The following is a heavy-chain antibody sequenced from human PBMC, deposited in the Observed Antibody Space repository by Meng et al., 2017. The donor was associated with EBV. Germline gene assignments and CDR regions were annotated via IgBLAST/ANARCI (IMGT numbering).Heavy chain of an antibody. CDR3: ARAEIAAAGRLDY. J-gene: IGHJ4*02. D-gene: IGHD6-13*01. CDR1: GGHFRSYA. Sequence: QVQAVRSEAEGKKPWSSCKVTCKASGGHFRSYAISWVRQAPGQGLEWMGGIIPIFGTANYAQKFQGRVTITADKSTSTAYMELSSLRSEDTAVYYCARAEIAAAGRLDYWGQGTLVTVSS. CDR2: IIPIFGTA. V-gene: IGHV1-69*06.